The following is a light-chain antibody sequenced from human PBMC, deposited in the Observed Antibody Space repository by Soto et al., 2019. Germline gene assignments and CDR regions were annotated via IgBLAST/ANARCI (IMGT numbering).Light chain of an antibody. CDR2: RNN. V-gene: IGLV1-47*01. CDR1: SSDIGSNY. CDR3: AAWDDSLNGSHV. Sequence: QSVVTQPPSASGTPGQSVTISCSGSSSDIGSNYVSWYQQLPGTAPKLLIYRNNQRSSGVSGRFSASKSGTSASLAISGLQSEDEADYYCAAWDDSLNGSHVFGTGTKVTVL. J-gene: IGLJ1*01.